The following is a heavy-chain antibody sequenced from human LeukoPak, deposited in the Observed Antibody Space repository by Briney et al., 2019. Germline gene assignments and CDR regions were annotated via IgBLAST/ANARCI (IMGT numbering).Heavy chain of an antibody. J-gene: IGHJ3*02. CDR2: ITAGNGNT. CDR3: ARDSARGYSYGYNAFDI. CDR1: GYNFRNYG. V-gene: IGHV1-18*01. D-gene: IGHD5-18*01. Sequence: ASVQVSCKASGYNFRNYGIGWVRQAPRQGLEWMGWITAGNGNTNYAQKVQGRVTMTTDTSTRTAYMELRSLRSDDTAVYFCARDSARGYSYGYNAFDIWGQGTMVTVSS.